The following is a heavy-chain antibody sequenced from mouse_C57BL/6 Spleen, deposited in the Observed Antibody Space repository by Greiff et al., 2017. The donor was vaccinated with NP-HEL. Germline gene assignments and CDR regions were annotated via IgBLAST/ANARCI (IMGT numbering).Heavy chain of an antibody. V-gene: IGHV10-1*01. J-gene: IGHJ1*03. Sequence: EAGGGLVQPKGSLKLSCAASGFSFNTYAMNWVRQAPGKGLEWVARIRSKSNNYATYYADSVKDRFTISRDDSESMLYLQMNNLKTEDTAMYYCVRRGYSKGYWYFDVWGTGTTVTVSS. CDR2: IRSKSNNYAT. D-gene: IGHD2-5*01. CDR1: GFSFNTYA. CDR3: VRRGYSKGYWYFDV.